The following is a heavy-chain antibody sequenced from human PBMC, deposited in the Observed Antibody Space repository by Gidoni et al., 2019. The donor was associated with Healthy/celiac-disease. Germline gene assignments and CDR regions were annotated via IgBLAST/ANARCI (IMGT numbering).Heavy chain of an antibody. CDR3: AKVLGFGPKYYYYYGMDA. CDR1: GFTFSRYA. Sequence: EVQLLESGGGLVQPGGSMRRACAASGFTFSRYAMSWVRQAPGKGLEWVSAISGSGGSTYYADSVTGRFTISRDNSKNTLPLQLNSLRAEDTAVYYCAKVLGFGPKYYYYYGMDAWGQGTTVTVSS. D-gene: IGHD3-10*01. J-gene: IGHJ6*02. V-gene: IGHV3-23*01. CDR2: ISGSGGST.